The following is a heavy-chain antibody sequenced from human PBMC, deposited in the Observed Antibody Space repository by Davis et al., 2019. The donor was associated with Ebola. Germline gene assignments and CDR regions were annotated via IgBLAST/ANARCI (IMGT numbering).Heavy chain of an antibody. V-gene: IGHV3-23*01. J-gene: IGHJ6*04. CDR3: ANINSAGTPYYYYGMDV. CDR2: ISGSGGST. D-gene: IGHD6-19*01. CDR1: GFTFSSYA. Sequence: GESLKISCAASGFTFSSYAMSWVRQAPGKGLEWVSAISGSGGSTYYADSVKGRFTISRDNSKNTLYLQMNSLRAEDTAVYYCANINSAGTPYYYYGMDVWGKGTTVTVSS.